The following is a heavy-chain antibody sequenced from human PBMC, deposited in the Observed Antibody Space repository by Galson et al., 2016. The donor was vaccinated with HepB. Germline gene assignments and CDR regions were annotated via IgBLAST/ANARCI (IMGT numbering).Heavy chain of an antibody. V-gene: IGHV3-23*01. Sequence: SLRLSCAASGFTFGSYAMTWVRQAPGKGLTWVSSISPSGWSSHNADSVKGRFTTSRENSKFTLYLQMNSLRAEDTAVYYCAGHLRVGSGAHRDVFDIWGRGTMVSVSS. J-gene: IGHJ3*02. CDR2: ISPSGWSS. CDR1: GFTFGSYA. CDR3: AGHLRVGSGAHRDVFDI. D-gene: IGHD4/OR15-4a*01.